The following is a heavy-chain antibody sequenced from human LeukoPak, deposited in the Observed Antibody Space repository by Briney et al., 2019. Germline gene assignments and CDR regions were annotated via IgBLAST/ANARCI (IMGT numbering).Heavy chain of an antibody. D-gene: IGHD6-19*01. CDR1: GFTFSSYG. CDR2: ISFDGSNK. CDR3: AKDRRGWYYGMDV. Sequence: GRSLRLSCAVSGFTFSSYGMHWVRQAPGKGLEWVAVISFDGSNKYYADSVKSRFTISRDNSKNTLYLQMNSLRAEDTALYYCAKDRRGWYYGMDVWGQGTRSPSP. J-gene: IGHJ6*02. V-gene: IGHV3-30*18.